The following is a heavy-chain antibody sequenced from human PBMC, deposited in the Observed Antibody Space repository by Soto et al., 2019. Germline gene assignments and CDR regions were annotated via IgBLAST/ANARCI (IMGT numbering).Heavy chain of an antibody. CDR3: AYSSGYWSSVDY. CDR2: ISYDGSNK. CDR1: GFTFSSYA. Sequence: PGGSLRLSCAASGFTFSSYAMHWVRQAPGKGLEWVAVISYDGSNKYYADSVKGRFTISRDNSKNTLYLQMNSLRAEDTAVYYCAYSSGYWSSVDYWGQGTLVTVSS. D-gene: IGHD3-22*01. V-gene: IGHV3-30-3*01. J-gene: IGHJ4*02.